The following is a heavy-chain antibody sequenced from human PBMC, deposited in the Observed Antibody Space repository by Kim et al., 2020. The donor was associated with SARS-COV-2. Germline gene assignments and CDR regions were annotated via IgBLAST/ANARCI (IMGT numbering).Heavy chain of an antibody. Sequence: GESLKISCKGSGYSFSNYWISWVRQTPGKGLEWMGRIDPSDSSTNYNPSFQGHISISTDKSISTAYLQWISLQASDTATYFCVRHISHDRGSKIRFDYWGQGTPVGVSS. CDR1: GYSFSNYW. V-gene: IGHV5-10-1*01. CDR3: VRHISHDRGSKIRFDY. D-gene: IGHD2-21*01. J-gene: IGHJ4*02. CDR2: IDPSDSST.